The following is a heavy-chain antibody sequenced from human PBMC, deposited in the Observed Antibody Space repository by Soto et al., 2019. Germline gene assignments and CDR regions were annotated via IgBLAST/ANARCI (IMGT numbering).Heavy chain of an antibody. CDR2: IHGDGDYI. Sequence: SWVRQAPGKGLDYVSTIHGDGDYIHYSDSVKGRFTISRDNSRNTLYLQMNSLSADDTAVYYCVKNSGAGSLSYWSFASWGRGSLVTVSS. J-gene: IGHJ2*01. V-gene: IGHV3-23*01. CDR3: VKNSGAGSLSYWSFAS. D-gene: IGHD1-26*01.